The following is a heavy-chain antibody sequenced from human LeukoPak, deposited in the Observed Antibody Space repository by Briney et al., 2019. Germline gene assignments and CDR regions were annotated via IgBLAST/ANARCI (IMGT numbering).Heavy chain of an antibody. Sequence: GGSLRLSCAASGFAFSSYAMSWVHQAPGKGLEWVSAISGSGDSTYYADSVKGRFTISRDNSKNTLYLQMNSLRAEDTAVYYCANFGCSSTSCLDYWGQGTLVTVSS. CDR1: GFAFSSYA. V-gene: IGHV3-23*01. J-gene: IGHJ4*02. CDR2: ISGSGDST. CDR3: ANFGCSSTSCLDY. D-gene: IGHD2-2*01.